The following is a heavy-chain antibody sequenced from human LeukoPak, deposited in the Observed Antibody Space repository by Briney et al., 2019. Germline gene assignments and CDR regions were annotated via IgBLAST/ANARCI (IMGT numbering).Heavy chain of an antibody. CDR3: ARLRWTEQQLVLWEGFDY. J-gene: IGHJ4*02. V-gene: IGHV1-2*02. CDR1: GYTFTGYY. D-gene: IGHD6-13*01. Sequence: ASVKVSCKASGYTFTGYYMHWVRQAPGQGLEWMGWINPNSGGTNYAQKFQGRVTMTRDTSISTAYMELSRLRSDDTAVYYCARLRWTEQQLVLWEGFDYWGQGTLVTVSS. CDR2: INPNSGGT.